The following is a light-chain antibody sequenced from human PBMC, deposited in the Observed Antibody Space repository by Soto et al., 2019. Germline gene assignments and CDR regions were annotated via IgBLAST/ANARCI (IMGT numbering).Light chain of an antibody. CDR3: LQDYNYPLT. J-gene: IGKJ4*01. V-gene: IGKV1-6*01. CDR2: AAA. CDR1: QGIRND. Sequence: IQMTQSPSTLSASVGDRVPLTCRASQGIRNDLGWYQQKPGKAPKLLIYAAATLQSGVPSRFSGSGSGTDFTLTISSLQPEDFATYYCLQDYNYPLTFGGGTKVDIK.